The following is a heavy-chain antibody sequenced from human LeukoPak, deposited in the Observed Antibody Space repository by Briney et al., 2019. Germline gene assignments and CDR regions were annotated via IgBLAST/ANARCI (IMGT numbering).Heavy chain of an antibody. CDR1: GYTFTGYG. J-gene: IGHJ4*02. V-gene: IGHV1-18*01. CDR2: ISAYNGNT. D-gene: IGHD2-2*01. Sequence: EASVKVSCKASGYTFTGYGISWVRQAPGQGLEWMGWISAYNGNTNYAQKLQGRVTMTTDTSTSTAYMELRSLRSDDTAVYYCARVGYCSSTSCYAGADYWGQGTLVTVSS. CDR3: ARVGYCSSTSCYAGADY.